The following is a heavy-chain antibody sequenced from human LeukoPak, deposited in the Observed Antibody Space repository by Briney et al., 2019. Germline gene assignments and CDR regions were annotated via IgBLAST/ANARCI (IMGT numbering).Heavy chain of an antibody. CDR3: ARGAVSNSYYYGSGREFDY. CDR1: GGSISGYY. CDR2: VYANGNT. V-gene: IGHV4-4*07. Sequence: PSETLSLTCTVSGGSISGYYWSWIRQPAGKGLEWIGRVYANGNTNYNPPLKSRVTMSVDTSKNQFSLKLSSVTAADTAVYYCARGAVSNSYYYGSGREFDYWGQGTLVTVSS. D-gene: IGHD3-10*01. J-gene: IGHJ4*02.